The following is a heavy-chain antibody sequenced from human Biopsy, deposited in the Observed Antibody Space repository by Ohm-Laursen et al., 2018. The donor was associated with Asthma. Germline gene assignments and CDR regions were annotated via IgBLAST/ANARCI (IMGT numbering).Heavy chain of an antibody. CDR3: ARGGYYGDRRHHNGLDV. CDR2: IIPIYGTT. Sequence: ASVNASSKAHGDILSSFGIKWVRKAPGQGLEWMGGIIPIYGTTHTAQKFQGRVTITADESTSTAYMKLTSLRKEDTAVYYGARGGYYGDRRHHNGLDVWGQGTTVTVSS. J-gene: IGHJ6*02. CDR1: GDILSSFG. D-gene: IGHD4-17*01. V-gene: IGHV1-69*13.